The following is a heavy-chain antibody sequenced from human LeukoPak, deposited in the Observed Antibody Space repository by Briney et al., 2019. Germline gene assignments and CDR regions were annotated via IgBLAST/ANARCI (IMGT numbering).Heavy chain of an antibody. D-gene: IGHD1-14*01. V-gene: IGHV4-59*01. J-gene: IGHJ4*02. CDR1: GASISGYY. CDR2: IYNSVS. Sequence: SETLSLTCTVSGASISGYYWSWIRQPPGKGLEWIGYIYNSVSDYNPSLKSRVIISSDPSKNQFSLRLSSMTAADTAVYYCAILPTVWGQGTLVTVSS. CDR3: AILPTV.